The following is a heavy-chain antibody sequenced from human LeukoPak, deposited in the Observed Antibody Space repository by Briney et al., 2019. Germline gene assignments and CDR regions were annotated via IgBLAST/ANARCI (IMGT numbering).Heavy chain of an antibody. CDR1: GFTFSSYS. CDR2: ISSSSSYI. J-gene: IGHJ4*02. Sequence: GGSLRLSCAASGFTFSSYSMNWVRQAPGKGLEWVSSISSSSSYIYYADSVKGRSTISRDNAKNSLYLQMNSLRAEDTAVYYCAREPPVAPFDYWGQGTLVTVSS. D-gene: IGHD6-19*01. V-gene: IGHV3-21*01. CDR3: AREPPVAPFDY.